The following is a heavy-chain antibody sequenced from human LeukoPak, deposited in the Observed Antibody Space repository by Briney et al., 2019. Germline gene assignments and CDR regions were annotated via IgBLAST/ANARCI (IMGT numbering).Heavy chain of an antibody. CDR2: ISSTSSTI. V-gene: IGHV3-48*02. CDR1: GFTFSHYN. D-gene: IGHD1-7*01. CDR3: AGGRNYAFDY. Sequence: GGSLRLSCAASGFTFSHYNMNWVRQAPGKGLEWVSYISSTSSTIDYADSVKGRFTISRDNAKNSLYLQLNSLRDEDTAVYYCAGGRNYAFDYWGQGTLVTASS. J-gene: IGHJ4*02.